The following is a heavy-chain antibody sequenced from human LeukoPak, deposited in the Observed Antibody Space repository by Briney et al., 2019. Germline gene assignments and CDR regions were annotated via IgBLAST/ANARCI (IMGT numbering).Heavy chain of an antibody. J-gene: IGHJ6*03. CDR3: ARQPFYSSSWFPDFDYYMDV. Sequence: GESLKISCKGSGYSFTSYWIGWVRQMPGKGLEWMGIIYPGDSDTRYSPSFQGQVTISADKSISTAYLQWSSLKASDTAIYYCARQPFYSSSWFPDFDYYMDVWGKGTTVTVSS. D-gene: IGHD6-13*01. CDR1: GYSFTSYW. CDR2: IYPGDSDT. V-gene: IGHV5-51*01.